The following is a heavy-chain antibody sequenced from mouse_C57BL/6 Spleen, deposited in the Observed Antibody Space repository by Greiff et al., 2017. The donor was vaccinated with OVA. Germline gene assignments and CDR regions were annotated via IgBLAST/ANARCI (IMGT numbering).Heavy chain of an antibody. J-gene: IGHJ3*01. Sequence: EVQRVESEGGLVQPGSSMKLSCTASGFTFSDYYMAWVRQVPEKGLEWVANINYDGSSTYYLDSLKSRFIISRDNAKNILYLQMSSLKSEDTATYYCARDDYSNSFAYWGQGTLVTVSA. V-gene: IGHV5-16*01. CDR3: ARDDYSNSFAY. CDR2: INYDGSST. D-gene: IGHD2-5*01. CDR1: GFTFSDYY.